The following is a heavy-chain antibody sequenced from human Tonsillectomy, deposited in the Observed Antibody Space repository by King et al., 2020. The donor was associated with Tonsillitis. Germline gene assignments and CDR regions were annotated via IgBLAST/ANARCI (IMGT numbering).Heavy chain of an antibody. CDR2: INAGNGNT. J-gene: IGHJ4*02. CDR1: GYTFTSYA. V-gene: IGHV1-3*01. D-gene: IGHD3-22*01. Sequence: QLVQSGAEVKKPGASVRVSCKASGYTFTSYAMHWVRQAPGQGLEWMGWINAGNGNTKYSQTFQGRGTITRDTSASTGYMELSSLRTEDTAVYYCAGNYLDRSGDKDYWGQGTLVTVSS. CDR3: AGNYLDRSGDKDY.